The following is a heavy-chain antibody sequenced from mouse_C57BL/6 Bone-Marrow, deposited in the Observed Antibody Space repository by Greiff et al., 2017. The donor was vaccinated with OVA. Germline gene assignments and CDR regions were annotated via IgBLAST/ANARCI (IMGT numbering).Heavy chain of an antibody. CDR1: GYTFTSYD. Sequence: VHLVESGPELVKPGASVKLSCKASGYTFTSYDLNWVKQRPGQGLEWIGWIYPRDGSTKYNEKFKGKATLTVDTSSSTAYMELHSLTSEDSAVYFCARRGITTDWYFDVWGTGTTVTVSS. V-gene: IGHV1-85*01. CDR2: IYPRDGST. J-gene: IGHJ1*03. D-gene: IGHD1-1*01. CDR3: ARRGITTDWYFDV.